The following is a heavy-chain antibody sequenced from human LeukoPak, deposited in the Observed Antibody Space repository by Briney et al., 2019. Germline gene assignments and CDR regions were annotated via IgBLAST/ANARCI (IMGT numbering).Heavy chain of an antibody. Sequence: SETLSLTCSVSGDPITGHYLTWIRQPPGNGLEWIGYISHIGSTTYNPSLKSRVTISVDTSKNQFSLKLTSVTAADTALYSCARDRISINALDMWGQGTMVTASS. CDR1: GDPITGHY. V-gene: IGHV4-59*11. CDR2: ISHIGST. CDR3: ARDRISINALDM. J-gene: IGHJ3*02. D-gene: IGHD1-14*01.